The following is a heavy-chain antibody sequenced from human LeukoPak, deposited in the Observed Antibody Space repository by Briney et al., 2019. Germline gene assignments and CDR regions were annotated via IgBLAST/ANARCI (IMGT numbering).Heavy chain of an antibody. Sequence: SQTLSLTCAISGDSVSSNSASWNWIRQSPSRGLEWLGRTYYRSKWNSDYAVSVKSRITINPDTSKNRFSLHLNSVTPEDTAVYYCARDPDNSYEWGPFDPWGQGILVTVSS. V-gene: IGHV6-1*01. D-gene: IGHD1-1*01. CDR2: TYYRSKWNS. CDR3: ARDPDNSYEWGPFDP. CDR1: GDSVSSNSAS. J-gene: IGHJ5*02.